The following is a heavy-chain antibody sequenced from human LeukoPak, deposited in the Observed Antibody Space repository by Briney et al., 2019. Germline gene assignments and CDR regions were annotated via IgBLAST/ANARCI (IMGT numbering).Heavy chain of an antibody. CDR2: INTNTGNP. Sequence: ASVKVSCKASGYTFTSYDINWVRQATGQGLEWMGWINTNTGNPTYAQGFTGRFVFSLDTSVNSAFLQINNLKAEDTAFYYCTLGSYWGQGTLVTVSS. V-gene: IGHV7-4-1*02. J-gene: IGHJ4*02. CDR1: GYTFTSYD. D-gene: IGHD3-10*01. CDR3: TLGSY.